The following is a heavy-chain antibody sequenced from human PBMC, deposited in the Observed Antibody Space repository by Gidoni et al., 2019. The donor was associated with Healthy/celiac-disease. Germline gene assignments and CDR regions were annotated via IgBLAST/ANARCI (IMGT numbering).Heavy chain of an antibody. Sequence: QVQLVQSGAEVKKPGASVTVSCTVSGYTLTELSMHWVRQAPGKGLEWMGGFDPEDGETIYAQKFQGRVTMTEDTSTDTAYMELSSLRSEDTAVYYCATDHWSRSGPSVDIWGQGTMVTVSS. CDR2: FDPEDGET. D-gene: IGHD3-3*01. V-gene: IGHV1-24*01. J-gene: IGHJ3*02. CDR1: GYTLTELS. CDR3: ATDHWSRSGPSVDI.